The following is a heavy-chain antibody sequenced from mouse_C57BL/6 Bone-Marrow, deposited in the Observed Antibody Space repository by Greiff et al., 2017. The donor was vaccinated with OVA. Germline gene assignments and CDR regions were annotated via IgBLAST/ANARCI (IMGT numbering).Heavy chain of an antibody. CDR2: ISSGGSYT. CDR3: ARHAPYAMDY. J-gene: IGHJ4*01. Sequence: EVHLVESGGDLVKPGGSLKLSCAASGFTFSSYGMSWVRQTPDQRLEWVATISSGGSYTYYTDNVKGRFTISRDNAKNTLYLQMSSLKSEDTAMYYCARHAPYAMDYWGQGTSVTVSS. CDR1: GFTFSSYG. V-gene: IGHV5-6*01.